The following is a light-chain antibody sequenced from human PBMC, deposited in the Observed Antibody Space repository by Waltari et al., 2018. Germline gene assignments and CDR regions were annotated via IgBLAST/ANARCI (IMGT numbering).Light chain of an antibody. CDR3: MQATHWPVT. CDR2: KVS. V-gene: IGKV2-30*01. J-gene: IGKJ5*01. Sequence: DVGLTQSPLSLPVPLGQPASISCRSSQSLVYTDGISYLNWFHQRPGQAPRLLIYKVSNRDSGVPDRFSGRGSGTDFTLMISSVEADDVGVYFCMQATHWPVTFGQGTRLEIK. CDR1: QSLVYTDGISY.